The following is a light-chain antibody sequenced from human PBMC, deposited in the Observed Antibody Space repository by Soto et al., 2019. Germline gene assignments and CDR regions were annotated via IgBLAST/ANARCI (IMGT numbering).Light chain of an antibody. V-gene: IGKV4-1*01. J-gene: IGKJ1*01. Sequence: DIVMTQSPDSLAVSLGERATINCKSSQSVSYSSNNKNYLAWYQQKPGQPPKVLIYWASTRESGVPDRFSGSESGTDFTLTISSLQAEDVAIYYCQQYYSLPPTFGQGTKVEIK. CDR2: WAS. CDR1: QSVSYSSNNKNY. CDR3: QQYYSLPPT.